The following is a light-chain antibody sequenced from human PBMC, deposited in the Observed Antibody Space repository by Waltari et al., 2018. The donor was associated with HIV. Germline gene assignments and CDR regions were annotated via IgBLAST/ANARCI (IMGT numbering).Light chain of an antibody. CDR1: HRIRSDF. Sequence: DIVLTQSPGTLSLSPGERATLSCRASHRIRSDFLAWYHQKPGPSPRLLIYNTSIRATNTPARFSGSLSGTDFTLTVSRLEPEDVALYYCQHYANSPPDTFGPGSRLDI. J-gene: IGKJ3*01. CDR3: QHYANSPPDT. CDR2: NTS. V-gene: IGKV3-20*01.